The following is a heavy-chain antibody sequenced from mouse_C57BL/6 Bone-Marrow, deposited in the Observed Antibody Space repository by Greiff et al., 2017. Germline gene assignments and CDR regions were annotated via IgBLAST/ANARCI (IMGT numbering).Heavy chain of an antibody. D-gene: IGHD1-1*01. CDR2: IDPENGDT. J-gene: IGHJ2*01. CDR3: TTDYYGSSYLYYFDY. CDR1: GFNIKDDY. V-gene: IGHV14-4*01. Sequence: EVQLQQSGAELVRPGASVKLSCTASGFNIKDDYMHWVKQRPEQGLEWIGWIDPENGDTEYASKFQGKATITADTSSNTAYLQLSSLTSEDTAVYYCTTDYYGSSYLYYFDYWGQGTTLTVSS.